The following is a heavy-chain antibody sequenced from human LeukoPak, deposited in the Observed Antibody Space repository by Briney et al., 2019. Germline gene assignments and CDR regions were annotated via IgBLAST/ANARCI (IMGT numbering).Heavy chain of an antibody. D-gene: IGHD3-3*01. V-gene: IGHV1-2*02. Sequence: GASVKVSCKASGYTFTGYYMHWVRQAPGQGLEWMGWINPNSGGTNYAQKFQGRVTMTRDTSISTAYMELSRLRSDDTAVYYCASSTYYDFWSSYLPPHWFDPWGQGTLVTVSS. J-gene: IGHJ5*02. CDR2: INPNSGGT. CDR3: ASSTYYDFWSSYLPPHWFDP. CDR1: GYTFTGYY.